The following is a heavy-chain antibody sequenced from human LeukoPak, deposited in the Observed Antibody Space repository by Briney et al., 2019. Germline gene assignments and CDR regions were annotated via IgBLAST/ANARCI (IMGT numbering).Heavy chain of an antibody. CDR3: AREGSSSWYVVY. CDR1: GYTFTGYY. Sequence: ASVKVSCKASGYTFTGYYMHWVRQAPGQGLEWMGWISAYNGNTNYAQKLQGRVTMTTDTSTSTAYMELRSLRSDDTAVYYCAREGSSSWYVVYWGQGTLVTVSS. V-gene: IGHV1-18*04. J-gene: IGHJ4*02. D-gene: IGHD6-13*01. CDR2: ISAYNGNT.